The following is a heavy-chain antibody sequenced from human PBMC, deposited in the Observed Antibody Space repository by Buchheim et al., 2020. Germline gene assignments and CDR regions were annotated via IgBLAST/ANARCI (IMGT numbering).Heavy chain of an antibody. Sequence: QVQLVQSGAEVKKPGASVKVSCKASGYTFTSYYMHWVRQAPGQGLEWMGIINPSGGSTSYAQKFQGRVTMTRDTSTSTVSMELSSLRSEDTAVYYCARVDTAMVSRLGGMDVWGQGTT. V-gene: IGHV1-46*01. CDR2: INPSGGST. D-gene: IGHD5-18*01. J-gene: IGHJ6*02. CDR1: GYTFTSYY. CDR3: ARVDTAMVSRLGGMDV.